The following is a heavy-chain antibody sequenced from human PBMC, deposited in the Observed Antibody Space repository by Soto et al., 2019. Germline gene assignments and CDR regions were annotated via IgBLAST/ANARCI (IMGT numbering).Heavy chain of an antibody. J-gene: IGHJ6*02. CDR2: IDPSDSYT. CDR3: ARQDLGTAARHYYYGMDV. CDR1: GYSFTSYW. Sequence: PRESLKISCKGSGYSFTSYWISWVRQMPGKGLEWMGRIDPSDSYTNYSPSFQGHVTISADKSISTAYLQWSSLKASDTAMYYCARQDLGTAARHYYYGMDVWGQGTTVTVSS. D-gene: IGHD6-6*01. V-gene: IGHV5-10-1*01.